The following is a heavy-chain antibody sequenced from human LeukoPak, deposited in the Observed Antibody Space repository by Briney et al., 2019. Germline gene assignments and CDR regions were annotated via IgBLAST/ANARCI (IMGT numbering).Heavy chain of an antibody. CDR3: ARDRYSSSWVWFDP. CDR2: ISAYNGST. Sequence: ASVKVSCKASGYTFTSYGISWVRQAPGQGLEWMGWISAYNGSTNYAQKLQGRVTMTTDTSTSTAYMELRSLRSDDTAVYYCARDRYSSSWVWFDPWGQGTLVTVSS. D-gene: IGHD6-13*01. CDR1: GYTFTSYG. J-gene: IGHJ5*02. V-gene: IGHV1-18*01.